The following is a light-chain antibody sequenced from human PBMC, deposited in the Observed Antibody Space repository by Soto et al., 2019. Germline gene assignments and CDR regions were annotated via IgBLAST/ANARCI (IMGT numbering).Light chain of an antibody. CDR2: DAS. V-gene: IGKV3-11*01. Sequence: EIVLTQSPATLSLSPGERATLSCRASQSVSRYLAWYQQKPGQAPRLLIYDASNTATGIPARFSGSGSGTDFTLTISNLEPEDFAVYYCQQRTNSEITFGPGTKEDIK. J-gene: IGKJ3*01. CDR3: QQRTNSEIT. CDR1: QSVSRY.